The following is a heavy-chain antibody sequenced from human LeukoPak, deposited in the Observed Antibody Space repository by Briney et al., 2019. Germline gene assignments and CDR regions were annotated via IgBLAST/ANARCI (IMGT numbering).Heavy chain of an antibody. Sequence: PSETLSLTCTVSGGSISSYYWSWIRQPAGKGLEWIGRIYTSGSTKYNPSLKSRVTMSVDTSKNQFSLKLSSVTAADTAVYYCARVGRDGYNYPYYFDYWGQGTLVTVSS. V-gene: IGHV4-4*07. CDR3: ARVGRDGYNYPYYFDY. CDR2: IYTSGST. J-gene: IGHJ4*02. D-gene: IGHD5-24*01. CDR1: GGSISSYY.